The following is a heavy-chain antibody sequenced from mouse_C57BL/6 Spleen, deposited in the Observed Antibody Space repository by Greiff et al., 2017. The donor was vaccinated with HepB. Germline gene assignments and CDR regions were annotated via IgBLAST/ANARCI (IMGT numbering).Heavy chain of an antibody. CDR1: GFTFSSYA. CDR2: ISDGGSYT. D-gene: IGHD1-1*01. Sequence: DVQLVESGGGLVKPGGSLKLSCAASGFTFSSYAMSWVRQTPEKRLEWVATISDGGSYTYYPDNVKGRFTISRDNAKNNLYLQMSHLKSEDTAMYDCARDQEYYCSSLYYFDYWGQGTTLTVSS. V-gene: IGHV5-4*01. J-gene: IGHJ2*01. CDR3: ARDQEYYCSSLYYFDY.